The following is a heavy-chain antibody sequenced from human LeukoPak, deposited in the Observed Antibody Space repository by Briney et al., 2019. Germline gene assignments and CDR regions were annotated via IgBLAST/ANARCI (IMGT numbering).Heavy chain of an antibody. J-gene: IGHJ3*02. V-gene: IGHV1-8*03. CDR3: ARAPSGSYYEAFDI. CDR2: MNPNSGNT. Sequence: VASVKVSCKASGGTFTSYDINWVRQATGQGLEWMGWMNPNSGNTGYAQKFQGRVTFTRNTSISTAYMELSSLRSEDTAVYYCARAPSGSYYEAFDIWGQGTMVTVSS. CDR1: GGTFTSYD. D-gene: IGHD1-26*01.